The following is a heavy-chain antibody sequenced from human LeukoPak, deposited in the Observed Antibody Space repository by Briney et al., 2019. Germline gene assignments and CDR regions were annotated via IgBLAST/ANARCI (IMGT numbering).Heavy chain of an antibody. CDR3: VRRGYSYGQRGIFDY. J-gene: IGHJ4*02. CDR2: IIPIFGTA. V-gene: IGHV1-69*06. Sequence: SVKVSCKASGGTFSSYAISWVRQAPGQGLEWMGGIIPIFGTANYAQKFQGRVTITADKSTSTAYMQLSSLRSEDTAVCYCVRRGYSYGQRGIFDYRGQGTLVTVSS. CDR1: GGTFSSYA. D-gene: IGHD5-18*01.